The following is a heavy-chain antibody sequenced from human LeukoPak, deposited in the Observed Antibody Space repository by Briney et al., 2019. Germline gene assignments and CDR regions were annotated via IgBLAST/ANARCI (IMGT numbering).Heavy chain of an antibody. CDR2: ISYDGSNK. CDR3: AKGRGSSWYWGYYGMDV. CDR1: GFTFSSCG. J-gene: IGHJ6*02. Sequence: PGRSLRVSCAASGFTFSSCGMHWVRQAPGKGLEWVAVISYDGSNKYYADSVKGRFTISRDNSKNTLYLQMNSLRAEDTAVYYCAKGRGSSWYWGYYGMDVWGQGTTVTVSS. V-gene: IGHV3-30*18. D-gene: IGHD6-13*01.